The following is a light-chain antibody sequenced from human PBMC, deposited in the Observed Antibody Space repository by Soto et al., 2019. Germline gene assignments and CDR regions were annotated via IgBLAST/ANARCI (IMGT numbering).Light chain of an antibody. CDR3: SSYAGSRVL. CDR2: EVS. Sequence: QSALTQPPSASGSPGQSVTISCTGTSSDVGGYNYVSWYQQHPGKAPKLMIYEVSKRPSGVPDRFSGSKSGYTASLTVSGLQAEDEADYYCSSYAGSRVLFGGGTKLTVL. CDR1: SSDVGGYNY. J-gene: IGLJ2*01. V-gene: IGLV2-8*01.